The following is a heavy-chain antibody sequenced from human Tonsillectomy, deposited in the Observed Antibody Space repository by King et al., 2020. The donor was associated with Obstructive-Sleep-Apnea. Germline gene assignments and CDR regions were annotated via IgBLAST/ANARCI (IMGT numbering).Heavy chain of an antibody. D-gene: IGHD6-19*01. CDR2: IYSGGST. CDR3: AREIAVAGTDAFDI. J-gene: IGHJ3*02. V-gene: IGHV3-66*01. CDR1: GFTVSTKY. Sequence: VQLVESGGGLVQPGGSLRLSCAASGFTVSTKYMSWFRQAPGKGLEWVSVIYSGGSTLYADSVKGRFTISRANSKNTLYLQMNSLRAEDTAVYYCAREIAVAGTDAFDIWGQGTMVTVSS.